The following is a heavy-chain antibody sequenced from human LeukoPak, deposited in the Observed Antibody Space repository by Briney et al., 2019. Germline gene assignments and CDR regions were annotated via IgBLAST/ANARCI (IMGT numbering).Heavy chain of an antibody. V-gene: IGHV3-23*01. CDR2: ISGSGGST. Sequence: GGSLRLSFAAPGFTFSSYAMSWVGQAPGKGLGGFSAISGSGGSTYYADSVKGRFTISRDNSKNTLYLQMNSLRAEDTAVYYCAKESSEIVVVNHFDYWGQGTLVTVSS. D-gene: IGHD2-2*01. CDR1: GFTFSSYA. J-gene: IGHJ4*02. CDR3: AKESSEIVVVNHFDY.